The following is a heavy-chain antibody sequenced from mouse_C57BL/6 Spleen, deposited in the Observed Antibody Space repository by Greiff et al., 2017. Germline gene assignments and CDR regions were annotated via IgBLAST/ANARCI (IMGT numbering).Heavy chain of an antibody. CDR2: ISSGGSYT. Sequence: EVKLMESGGDLVKPGGSLKLSCAASGFTFSSYGMSWVRQTPDKRLEWVATISSGGSYTYYPDSVKGRFTISRDNAKNTLYLQMSSLKSEDTAMYYCARQGLTGIVGPFDYWGQGTTLTVSA. V-gene: IGHV5-6*01. D-gene: IGHD4-1*01. CDR1: GFTFSSYG. CDR3: ARQGLTGIVGPFDY. J-gene: IGHJ2*01.